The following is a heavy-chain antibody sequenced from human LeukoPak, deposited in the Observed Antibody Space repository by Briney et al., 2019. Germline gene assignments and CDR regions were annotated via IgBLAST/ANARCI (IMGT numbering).Heavy chain of an antibody. J-gene: IGHJ3*02. CDR3: AREEITVPDAFDI. D-gene: IGHD4-17*01. V-gene: IGHV3-74*01. CDR2: INSDGSST. Sequence: GGSLRLSCAASGFTFSRHWMHWVRQAPGKGVVWVSHINSDGSSTNYADTVNGRFTISRENAKNTLYLQMNSLRAEDTAVYYCAREEITVPDAFDIWGQGTMVTVSS. CDR1: GFTFSRHW.